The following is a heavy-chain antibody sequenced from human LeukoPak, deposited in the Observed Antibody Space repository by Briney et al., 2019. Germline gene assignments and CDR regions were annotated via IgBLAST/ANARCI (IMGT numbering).Heavy chain of an antibody. CDR1: RFTLSSYA. Sequence: GGSLRLSCAASRFTLSSYAMHWVRQAPGKGLEWVAVISYDGSNKYYADSVKGRFTISRDNCENALYLQMNSLRAEYTAVYYWARDSLGDPTYYFDCWGQGTLVTVSS. J-gene: IGHJ4*02. V-gene: IGHV3-30*04. D-gene: IGHD3-10*01. CDR3: ARDSLGDPTYYFDC. CDR2: ISYDGSNK.